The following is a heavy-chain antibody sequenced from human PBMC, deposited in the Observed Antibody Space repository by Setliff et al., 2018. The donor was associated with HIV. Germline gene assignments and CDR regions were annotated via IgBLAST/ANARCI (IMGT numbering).Heavy chain of an antibody. CDR3: ASLPPLYDSSGYYFDY. D-gene: IGHD3-22*01. Sequence: LSLTCTVSGGSINSGGYYWVWIRQPALKGLEWIGRIYTSGLTNYNPSLKSRVTISVDTSKNQVSLKLSSVTASDTAVYYCASLPPLYDSSGYYFDYWGQGTLVTVSS. CDR2: IYTSGLT. J-gene: IGHJ4*02. V-gene: IGHV4-61*02. CDR1: GGSINSGGYY.